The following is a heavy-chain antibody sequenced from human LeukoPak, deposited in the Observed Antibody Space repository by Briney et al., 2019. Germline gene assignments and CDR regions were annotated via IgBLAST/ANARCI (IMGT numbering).Heavy chain of an antibody. J-gene: IGHJ4*02. Sequence: GGSLRLSCAASGFAFRNYVIHWVRQAPGKGLEWVAVTSSDLNVKLYADSVKGRFTIFRDNSRSTLYLQMNSLRPEDTAIYYCAREGYYGSGSPPSLYFDYWGQGTLVTVSS. D-gene: IGHD3-10*01. CDR2: TSSDLNVK. CDR1: GFAFRNYV. V-gene: IGHV3-30-3*01. CDR3: AREGYYGSGSPPSLYFDY.